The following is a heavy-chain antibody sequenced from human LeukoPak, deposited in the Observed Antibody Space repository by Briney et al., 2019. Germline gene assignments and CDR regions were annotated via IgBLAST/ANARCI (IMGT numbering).Heavy chain of an antibody. CDR1: GYTFTSYG. J-gene: IGHJ6*03. CDR2: ISAYNGNT. CDR3: ARCATTTPKTYYDFWSGYHTTHYYYYMDV. V-gene: IGHV1-18*01. Sequence: ASVKVSCKASGYTFTSYGISWVRQAPGQGLEWMGWISAYNGNTNYAQKLQGRVTMTTDTSTSTAYMELRSLRSDDTAVYYCARCATTTPKTYYDFWSGYHTTHYYYYMDVWGKGTTVTVSS. D-gene: IGHD3-3*01.